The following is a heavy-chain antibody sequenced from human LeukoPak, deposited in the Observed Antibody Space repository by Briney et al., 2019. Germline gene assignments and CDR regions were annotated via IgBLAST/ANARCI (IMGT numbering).Heavy chain of an antibody. V-gene: IGHV4-59*01. CDR3: ARSPYYYDSSGYYH. CDR1: GGSISSYY. D-gene: IGHD3-22*01. CDR2: IYYSGST. J-gene: IGHJ5*02. Sequence: PSETLSLTCTVSGGSISSYYSSWIRQPPGKGLEWIGYIYYSGSTNYNPSLKSRVTISVDTSKNQFSLKLSSVTAADTAVYYCARSPYYYDSSGYYHWGQGTLVTVSS.